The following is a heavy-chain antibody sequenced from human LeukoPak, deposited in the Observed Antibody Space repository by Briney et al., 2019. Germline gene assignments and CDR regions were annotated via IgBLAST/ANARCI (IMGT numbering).Heavy chain of an antibody. CDR2: INHSGST. D-gene: IGHD6-6*01. CDR3: ARGPRYGIAARPIDY. J-gene: IGHJ4*02. Sequence: SETLSLTCSVSSGSISSNNYYWSWIRQPPGKGLEWIGEINHSGSTNYNPSLKSRVTISVDTSKNQFSLKLSSVTAADTAVYYCARGPRYGIAARPIDYWGQGTLVTVSS. V-gene: IGHV4-39*07. CDR1: SGSISSNNYY.